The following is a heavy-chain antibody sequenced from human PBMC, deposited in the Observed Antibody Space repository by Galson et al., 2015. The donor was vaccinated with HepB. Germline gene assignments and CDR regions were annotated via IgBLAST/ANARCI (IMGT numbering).Heavy chain of an antibody. J-gene: IGHJ4*02. CDR2: INAGNGNT. D-gene: IGHD3-10*01. Sequence: SVKVSCKASGYTFTSYAMHWVRQAPGQRLEWMGWINAGNGNTKYSQKFQGRVTITRDTSASTAYMELSSLRSEDTAVYYCARVPYGSGSYFDYWGQGTLVTVSS. CDR1: GYTFTSYA. V-gene: IGHV1-3*01. CDR3: ARVPYGSGSYFDY.